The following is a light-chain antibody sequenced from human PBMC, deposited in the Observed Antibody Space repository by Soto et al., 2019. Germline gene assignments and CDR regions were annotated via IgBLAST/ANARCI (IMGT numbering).Light chain of an antibody. J-gene: IGLJ3*02. Sequence: QSVLTQPPSASASPGQSVTISCTGTSSDVGGYNYVSWYQQYPGRAPKLMIYEVTKRPSGVPDLFSGSKSGNTASLTVSGLQAEDEADYYCSSYAASNNFYFVFGGGTKLTVL. CDR3: SSYAASNNFYFV. CDR2: EVT. CDR1: SSDVGGYNY. V-gene: IGLV2-8*01.